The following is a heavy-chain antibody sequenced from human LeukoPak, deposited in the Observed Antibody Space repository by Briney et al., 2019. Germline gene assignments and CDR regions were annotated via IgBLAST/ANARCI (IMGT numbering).Heavy chain of an antibody. J-gene: IGHJ5*02. V-gene: IGHV5-51*01. Sequence: GESLQISCKGSGYSFTSYWIGWVRQMPGKGLEGMGIIYPGDSDTRYSPSFQGQVTISADKSISTAYLQWSSLKASDTAMYYCATIVRGATDCFDPWGQGTLVTVSS. CDR1: GYSFTSYW. D-gene: IGHD3-10*01. CDR3: ATIVRGATDCFDP. CDR2: IYPGDSDT.